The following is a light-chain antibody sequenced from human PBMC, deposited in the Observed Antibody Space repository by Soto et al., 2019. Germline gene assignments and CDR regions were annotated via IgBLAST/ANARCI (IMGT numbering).Light chain of an antibody. CDR2: DAS. Sequence: IVLTQSPATPSLSPGARVTLTWTASQSVRRYLAWYKPKPGQAPRLLIYDASTRATVIPARVSGSGSGTEFTLTISSLQSEDFAVYYCQQRSNWPITFGQGTRLEIK. J-gene: IGKJ5*01. V-gene: IGKV3-11*01. CDR3: QQRSNWPIT. CDR1: QSVRRY.